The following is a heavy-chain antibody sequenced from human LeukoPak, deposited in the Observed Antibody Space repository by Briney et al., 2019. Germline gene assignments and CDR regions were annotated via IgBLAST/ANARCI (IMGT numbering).Heavy chain of an antibody. Sequence: SETLSLTCAVYGGSFSGCYWSWIRQPPGKGLEWIGEINHSGSTNYNPSLKSRVTISVDTSKNQFSLKLSSVTAADTAVYYCARSGDGVSPDSRTHDYWGQGTLVTVSS. CDR3: ARSGDGVSPDSRTHDY. D-gene: IGHD3-22*01. CDR2: INHSGST. V-gene: IGHV4-34*01. CDR1: GGSFSGCY. J-gene: IGHJ4*02.